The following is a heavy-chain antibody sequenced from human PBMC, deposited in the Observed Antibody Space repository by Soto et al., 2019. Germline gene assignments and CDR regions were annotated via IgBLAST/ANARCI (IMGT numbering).Heavy chain of an antibody. D-gene: IGHD5-12*01. Sequence: EAQLLESGGGSVQPGRSLRLSCAASGFTFSSHAMSWIRQAPGKGLEWISGLSRGGGSTYYVDAVRGRFTISRDNAKNTLDLIMKSLRVEDTALYYCARDGQYRADGFDIWGQGTMVTVSS. CDR2: LSRGGGST. CDR1: GFTFSSHA. J-gene: IGHJ3*02. V-gene: IGHV3-23*01. CDR3: ARDGQYRADGFDI.